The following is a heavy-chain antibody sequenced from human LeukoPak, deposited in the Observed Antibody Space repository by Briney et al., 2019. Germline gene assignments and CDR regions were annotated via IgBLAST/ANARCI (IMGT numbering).Heavy chain of an antibody. Sequence: GGSLRLSCAASGFTFSSYWMNWVRQAPGKGLVWVSRIASDGSSTAYADSVKGRFSISRDNAKNTLYLQMESLTPEDTAVYYCVRDGGSLTLSNTGNYFDYWGQGTRVTVSS. V-gene: IGHV3-74*01. CDR1: GFTFSSYW. CDR2: IASDGSST. D-gene: IGHD3-16*01. CDR3: VRDGGSLTLSNTGNYFDY. J-gene: IGHJ4*02.